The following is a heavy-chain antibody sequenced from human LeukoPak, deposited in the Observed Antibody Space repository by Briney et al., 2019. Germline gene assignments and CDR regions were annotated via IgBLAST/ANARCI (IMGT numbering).Heavy chain of an antibody. CDR2: MNPNSGNT. Sequence: ASVKVSCKASGYTFTSYDINWVRQATGQGLEWMGWMNPNSGNTGYAQKFQGRVTITRNTSISTAYMELRSLRSDDTAVYYCARGLQENLAWLTAFSAFDIWGQGTMVTVSS. D-gene: IGHD6-19*01. J-gene: IGHJ3*02. CDR3: ARGLQENLAWLTAFSAFDI. CDR1: GYTFTSYD. V-gene: IGHV1-8*03.